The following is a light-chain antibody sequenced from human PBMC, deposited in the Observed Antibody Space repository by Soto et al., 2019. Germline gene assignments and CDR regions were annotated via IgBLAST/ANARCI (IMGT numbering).Light chain of an antibody. CDR2: DAS. Sequence: DIQMTQSPSTLSGSVGDRVAITFWASQTISSWLAWYQQKPGKAPKLLIYDASSLESGVPSRFSGSGSGTEFTLTISSLQPDDFATYYCQQYNSYWTFGQGTKVHIK. CDR1: QTISSW. CDR3: QQYNSYWT. J-gene: IGKJ1*01. V-gene: IGKV1-5*01.